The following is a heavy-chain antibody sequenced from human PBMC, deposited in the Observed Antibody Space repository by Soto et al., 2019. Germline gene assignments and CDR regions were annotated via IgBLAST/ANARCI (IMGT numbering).Heavy chain of an antibody. CDR1: GFTFSNAW. Sequence: EVQLVESGGGLVKPGGSLRLSCAASGFTFSNAWMSWVRQAPGKGLEWVGRIKSKTDGGTTDYAAPVKGRFTISRDDSKNTLYLQMNSLKTEDTAVYYCTTDFSSGYCSGGSCYYYYGMDVWGQGTTVTVSS. J-gene: IGHJ6*02. D-gene: IGHD2-15*01. V-gene: IGHV3-15*01. CDR2: IKSKTDGGTT. CDR3: TTDFSSGYCSGGSCYYYYGMDV.